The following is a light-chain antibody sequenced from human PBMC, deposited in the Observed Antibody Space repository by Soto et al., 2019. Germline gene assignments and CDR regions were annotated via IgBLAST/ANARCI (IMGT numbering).Light chain of an antibody. CDR3: QQYNDWRT. J-gene: IGKJ1*01. Sequence: EIVMTQSPATLSVSPGERVTLSCRASQSVSRDLAWFQQKPGQAPRLLIYGASTRATGVPARFSGSGSGTEFTLTSSSLQSEYVAVYYCQQYNDWRTFGQGTKVEIK. V-gene: IGKV3-15*01. CDR2: GAS. CDR1: QSVSRD.